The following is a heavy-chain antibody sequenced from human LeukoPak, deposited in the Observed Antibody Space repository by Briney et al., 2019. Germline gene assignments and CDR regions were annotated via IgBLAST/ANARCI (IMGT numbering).Heavy chain of an antibody. J-gene: IGHJ6*03. CDR1: GFTLNNYE. V-gene: IGHV3-48*03. D-gene: IGHD3-16*01. CDR3: ARGGDHPTYLFQYMDV. Sequence: GGSLRLSCVASGFTLNNYEMNWVRQGPGKGLEWISYISSSGDDRRYADSVKGRFTIARDNTKSSLYLHMNSLRSEDAAVYYCARGGDHPTYLFQYMDVWGKGTTVTVSS. CDR2: ISSSGDDR.